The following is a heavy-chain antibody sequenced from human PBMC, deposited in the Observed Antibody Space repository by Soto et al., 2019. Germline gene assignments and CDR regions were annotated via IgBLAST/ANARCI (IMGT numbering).Heavy chain of an antibody. CDR2: IGLAGDT. V-gene: IGHV3-13*01. D-gene: IGHD6-25*01. CDR1: GFTFSSYP. Sequence: GGSLRLSCAXSGFTFSSYPMHWVRQAPGKGLEWVSRIGLAGDTEYLGSVHGRFTTSREDGRNSLFLQMNTLRAGDTAVYYCARGGIAPGYGMDVWGQGTTVTVSS. J-gene: IGHJ6*02. CDR3: ARGGIAPGYGMDV.